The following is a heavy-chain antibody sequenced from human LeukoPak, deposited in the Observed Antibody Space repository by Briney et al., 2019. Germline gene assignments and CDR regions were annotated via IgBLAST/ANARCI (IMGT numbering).Heavy chain of an antibody. Sequence: PSETLSLTCTVSGGSISSYYWSWIRQPPGKGLEWIGYIYYSGSTNYNPSLKSRVTISVDTSKNQFSLKLSSVTAADTVVYYCARVPGRSSSWTLDYWGQGTLVTVSS. CDR3: ARVPGRSSSWTLDY. V-gene: IGHV4-59*01. J-gene: IGHJ4*02. CDR1: GGSISSYY. CDR2: IYYSGST. D-gene: IGHD6-13*01.